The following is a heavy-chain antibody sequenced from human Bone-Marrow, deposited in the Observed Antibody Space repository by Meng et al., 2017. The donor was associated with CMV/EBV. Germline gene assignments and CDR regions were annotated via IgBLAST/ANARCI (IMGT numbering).Heavy chain of an antibody. CDR1: GYTFTSYF. CDR2: INPSGGGT. V-gene: IGHV1-46*01. CDR3: ARDYSNYIVDF. D-gene: IGHD4-11*01. J-gene: IGHJ4*02. Sequence: ASVKVSCKASGYTFTSYFMHWVRQAPGQGLEWMGIINPSGGGTSYAQKFQGRVTMTRDTSTSTVYMELSSLRSEDTAVYYCARDYSNYIVDFWGQGTLVTVSS.